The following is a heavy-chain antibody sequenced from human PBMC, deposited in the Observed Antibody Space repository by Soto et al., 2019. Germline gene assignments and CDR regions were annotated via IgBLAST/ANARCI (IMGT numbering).Heavy chain of an antibody. Sequence: GGSLRLSCAASGFTFSSYWMSWVRQAPGKGLEWVANIKQDGSEKHYVDSVKGRFTLSRDNAKNSLYLQMNSPRAEDTAVYYCASDHHFRYGWVYYFDYWGQGTLVTVSS. J-gene: IGHJ4*02. V-gene: IGHV3-7*01. CDR3: ASDHHFRYGWVYYFDY. CDR1: GFTFSSYW. CDR2: IKQDGSEK. D-gene: IGHD3-16*01.